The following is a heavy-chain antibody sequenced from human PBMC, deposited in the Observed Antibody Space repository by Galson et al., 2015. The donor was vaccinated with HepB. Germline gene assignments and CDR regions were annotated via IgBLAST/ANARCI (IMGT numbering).Heavy chain of an antibody. CDR2: IGGSGAST. V-gene: IGHV3-23*01. Sequence: SLRLSCAASGFTFSSYAMSWVRQAPGKGLEWVSVIGGSGASTFYADSMKGRFTISRDNPKHTLFLQINSLRAEDKAVYHCLKGDRDLGGGSFAFDFWGQGTLVTVSS. CDR3: LKGDRDLGGGSFAFDF. CDR1: GFTFSSYA. J-gene: IGHJ4*02. D-gene: IGHD3-10*01.